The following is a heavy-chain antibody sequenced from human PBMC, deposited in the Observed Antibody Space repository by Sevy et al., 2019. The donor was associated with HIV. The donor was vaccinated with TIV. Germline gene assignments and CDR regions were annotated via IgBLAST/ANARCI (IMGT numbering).Heavy chain of an antibody. J-gene: IGHJ6*02. V-gene: IGHV3-21*03. D-gene: IGHD3-9*01. CDR2: ISSSSSYI. CDR3: ASDGPVLRYFDQLYYYYGMDV. CDR1: GFTFSSYS. Sequence: GGSLRLSCAASGFTFSSYSMNWVRQAPGKGLEWVSSISSSSSYIYYADSVKGRFTISRDNAKNSLYLQTNSLRAEDTAMYYCASDGPVLRYFDQLYYYYGMDVWGQGTTVTVSS.